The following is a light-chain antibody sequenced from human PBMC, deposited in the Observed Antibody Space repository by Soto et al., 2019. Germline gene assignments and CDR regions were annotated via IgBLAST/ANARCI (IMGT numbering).Light chain of an antibody. CDR2: AAS. CDR3: KQLNSYPLT. J-gene: IGKJ4*01. V-gene: IGKV1-9*01. CDR1: QGISSY. Sequence: DIQLTQSPSFLSASVGDRVTITCRASQGISSYLAWYQQEPGKAPRLLIYAASTLQSVVPSRFSGSGSGTEFTLTINSLQPEDFAPSICKQLNSYPLTLGGGTKLDI.